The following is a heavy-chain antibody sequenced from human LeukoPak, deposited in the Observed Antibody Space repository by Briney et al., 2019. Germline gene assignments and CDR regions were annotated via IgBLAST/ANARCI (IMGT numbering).Heavy chain of an antibody. CDR2: INPSGGST. V-gene: IGHV1-46*01. J-gene: IGHJ4*02. CDR3: ARGQAGFPHFGERTYYYDSSGQEGDY. D-gene: IGHD3-22*01. CDR1: GYSFTSYW. Sequence: GESLKISCKGSGYSFTSYWIGWVRQMPGKGLEWMGIINPSGGSTSYAQKFQGRVTMTRDMSTSTVYMELSSQRSEDTAVYYCARGQAGFPHFGERTYYYDSSGQEGDYWGQGTLVTVSS.